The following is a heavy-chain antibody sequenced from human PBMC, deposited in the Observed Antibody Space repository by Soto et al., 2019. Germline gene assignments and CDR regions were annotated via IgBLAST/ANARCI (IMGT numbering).Heavy chain of an antibody. V-gene: IGHV1-3*04. CDR3: AREPLCGGRCYDNYFDP. D-gene: IGHD2-15*01. CDR1: GYTFTYYP. Sequence: QVQLVQSGTEVKKPGASVKLSCKASGYTFTYYPIHWVRQAPGQRLEWMGWINSGNGNTASSQKFQDRVTITRETSASTAYMELTSLRSEDTAVYYCAREPLCGGRCYDNYFDPWGQGTLVTVSS. J-gene: IGHJ5*02. CDR2: INSGNGNT.